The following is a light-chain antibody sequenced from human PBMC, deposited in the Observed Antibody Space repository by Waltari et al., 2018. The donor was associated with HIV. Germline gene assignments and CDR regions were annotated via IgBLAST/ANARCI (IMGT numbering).Light chain of an antibody. Sequence: ETVMTQYPATLFVSPGDRATLLCRARQSINSDLAWYQQKPGQAHRLRMYDASNRSTCIPARFSGSGAGTEFTLTISSQQCEDFAVYDCQQDNNWPPGYTFGQGTKLQIK. J-gene: IGKJ2*01. CDR1: QSINSD. CDR2: DAS. V-gene: IGKV3-15*01. CDR3: QQDNNWPPGYT.